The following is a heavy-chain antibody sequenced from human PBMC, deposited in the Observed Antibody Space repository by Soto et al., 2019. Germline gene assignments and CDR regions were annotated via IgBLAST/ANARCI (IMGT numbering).Heavy chain of an antibody. CDR3: ARLKTVGFYYYYGMDV. CDR2: IWYDGSNK. J-gene: IGHJ6*02. V-gene: IGHV3-33*01. Sequence: QVQLVESGGGVVQPGRSLRLSCAASGFTFGSYGMHWVRQAPGKGLEWVAVIWYDGSNKYYAASVKGRFTISRDNSKNTLELQRNSLRAEDTAVYYCARLKTVGFYYYYGMDVWGQGTTVTVSS. CDR1: GFTFGSYG.